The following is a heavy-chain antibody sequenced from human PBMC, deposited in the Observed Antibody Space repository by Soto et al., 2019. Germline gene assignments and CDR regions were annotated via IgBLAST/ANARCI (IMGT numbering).Heavy chain of an antibody. Sequence: QVQLVQSGAEVRKPGASVKVSCEASGYTFTSYDIYWVRQDTGQGLEWMGWMNPNTGNSGYAQKFQGRVTMTSDTSISTAHMELSSLRSDDTAVYYCARRAETNGWNGFGADKYYFDFWGQGTLVTVSS. J-gene: IGHJ4*02. CDR2: MNPNTGNS. CDR1: GYTFTSYD. V-gene: IGHV1-8*01. CDR3: ARRAETNGWNGFGADKYYFDF. D-gene: IGHD1-1*01.